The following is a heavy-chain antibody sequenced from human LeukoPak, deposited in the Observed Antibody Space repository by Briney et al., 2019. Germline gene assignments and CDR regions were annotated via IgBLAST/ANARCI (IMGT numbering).Heavy chain of an antibody. CDR1: GGSISSSSYY. Sequence: SGTLSLTCTVSGGSISSSSYYWGWIRQPPGKGLEWIGSIYYSGSTYYNPSLKSRVTISVDTSKNQFSLKLSSVTAADTAVYYCARQAEDKFDYWGQGTLVTVSS. CDR2: IYYSGST. CDR3: ARQAEDKFDY. V-gene: IGHV4-39*01. D-gene: IGHD6-25*01. J-gene: IGHJ4*02.